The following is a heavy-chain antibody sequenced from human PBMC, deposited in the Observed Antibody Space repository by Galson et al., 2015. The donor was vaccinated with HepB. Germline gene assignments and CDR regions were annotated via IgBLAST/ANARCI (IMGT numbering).Heavy chain of an antibody. CDR1: GGTFSTYG. CDR3: VRVPRPDGEPDYFDY. D-gene: IGHD1-14*01. CDR2: IIPIFSSA. Sequence: SVKVSCKASGGTFSTYGFSWVRQAPGQGLEWMGLIIPIFSSANYAQRFQGKVTMTADESTSTVYMELRSLGSEDTAVYFYVRVPRPDGEPDYFDYWGQGTLVTVSS. J-gene: IGHJ4*02. V-gene: IGHV1-69*13.